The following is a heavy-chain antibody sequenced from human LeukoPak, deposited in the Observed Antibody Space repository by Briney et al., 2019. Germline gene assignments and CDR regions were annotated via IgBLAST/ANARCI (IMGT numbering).Heavy chain of an antibody. J-gene: IGHJ3*02. V-gene: IGHV3-23*01. D-gene: IGHD3-22*01. CDR1: GFTFSSYA. CDR3: ARARAYYYDRSGTDAFDI. Sequence: GGSLRLSCAASGFTFSSYAMSWVRQAPGKGLEWVSAISGSGGSTYYADSVKGRFTISRDNSKNTLYLQMNSLRAEDTAVYYCARARAYYYDRSGTDAFDIWGQGTMVTVSS. CDR2: ISGSGGST.